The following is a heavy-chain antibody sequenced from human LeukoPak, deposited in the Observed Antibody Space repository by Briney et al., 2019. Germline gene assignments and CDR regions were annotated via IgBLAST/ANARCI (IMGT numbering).Heavy chain of an antibody. CDR3: ARDMIDSGSFDVGSFDY. J-gene: IGHJ4*02. V-gene: IGHV3-30*04. Sequence: PGGSLRLSCAASGFTFSSYAMHWVRQAPGKGLEWVAVISYDESNKYYADSVKGRFTISRDNSKNTLYLQMNSLRAEDTAVYYCARDMIDSGSFDVGSFDYWGQGTLVTVSS. D-gene: IGHD1-26*01. CDR1: GFTFSSYA. CDR2: ISYDESNK.